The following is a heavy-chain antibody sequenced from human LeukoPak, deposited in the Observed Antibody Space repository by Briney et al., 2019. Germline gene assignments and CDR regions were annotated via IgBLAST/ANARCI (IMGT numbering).Heavy chain of an antibody. D-gene: IGHD3-10*01. CDR2: MYHSGST. V-gene: IGHV4-38-2*02. CDR3: ARDRRFYGSGNSYYFDY. CDR1: GYSIGSGYY. J-gene: IGHJ4*02. Sequence: KASETLSLTCTVSGYSIGSGYYWGWIRQPPGKGLEWLGSMYHSGSTYYNPSLKSRVTISVDISKNQFSLRLSSMTAADTAVYYCARDRRFYGSGNSYYFDYWGQGTLVTVSS.